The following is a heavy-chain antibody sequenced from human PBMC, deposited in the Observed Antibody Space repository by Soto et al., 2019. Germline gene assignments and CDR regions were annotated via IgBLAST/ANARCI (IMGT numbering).Heavy chain of an antibody. Sequence: GGSLRLSCAASGFTFNIYGMHWVRQAPDKGLEWVALISYDGSNQYYADSVKGRFTISRDNSKNTLFLQMNSLRADDTAVYYCAKDQASGQGSFDSWGQGTLVTVPQ. CDR2: ISYDGSNQ. V-gene: IGHV3-30*18. CDR3: AKDQASGQGSFDS. J-gene: IGHJ4*02. CDR1: GFTFNIYG.